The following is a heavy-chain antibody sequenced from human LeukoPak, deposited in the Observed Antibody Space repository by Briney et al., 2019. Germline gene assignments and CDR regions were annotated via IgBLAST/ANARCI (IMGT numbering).Heavy chain of an antibody. CDR3: ARDSSGWYHPWYFDY. CDR2: ISYDGSNK. V-gene: IGHV3-30*04. J-gene: IGHJ4*02. D-gene: IGHD6-19*01. CDR1: GFTFSSYA. Sequence: GGSLRLSCAASGFTFSSYAMHWVRQAPGKGLEWAAVISYDGSNKYYADSVKGRFTISRDNSKNTLYLQMNSLRAEDTAVYYCARDSSGWYHPWYFDYWGQGTLVTVSS.